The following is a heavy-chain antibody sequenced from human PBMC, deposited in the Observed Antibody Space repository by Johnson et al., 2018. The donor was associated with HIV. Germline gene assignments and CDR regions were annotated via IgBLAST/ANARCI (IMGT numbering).Heavy chain of an antibody. CDR1: GFTFGSYA. CDR2: ISYDGNNK. V-gene: IGHV3-30*04. CDR3: ARAYNDAFDI. Sequence: QVQLVESGGGVVQPGRSLRLSCAASGFTFGSYALHWVRQAPGKGLEWVALISYDGNNKYYTDSVKGRFTISRDNARNSLYLQMNSLRAEDTAVFYCARAYNDAFDIWGQGTMVTVSS. D-gene: IGHD5-24*01. J-gene: IGHJ3*02.